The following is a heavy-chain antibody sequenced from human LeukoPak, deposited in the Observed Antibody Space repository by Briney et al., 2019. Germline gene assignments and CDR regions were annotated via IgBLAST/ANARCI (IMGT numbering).Heavy chain of an antibody. V-gene: IGHV3-30*03. Sequence: PGGSLRLSCAASGFTFSSYGMHWVRQAPGKGLEWVAVISYDGSNKYYADSVKGRFTISRDNSKNTLYLQMNSLRAEDTAVYYCARGGATVLAFDVWGQGTVVTVSS. J-gene: IGHJ3*01. CDR2: ISYDGSNK. CDR1: GFTFSSYG. CDR3: ARGGATVLAFDV. D-gene: IGHD4-11*01.